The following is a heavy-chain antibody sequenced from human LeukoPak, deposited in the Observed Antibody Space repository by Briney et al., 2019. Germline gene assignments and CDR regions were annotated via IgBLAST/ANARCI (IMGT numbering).Heavy chain of an antibody. J-gene: IGHJ6*04. D-gene: IGHD3-10*02. Sequence: GGSLRLSCAASGFTFSSYEMNWVRQAPGKGLEWVSYISSNGTTIYYADSVKGRFTISRDNAKNSLYLQMNSLRAEDTAVYYCAELGITMIGGVWGKGTTVTISS. CDR3: AELGITMIGGV. CDR2: ISSNGTTI. V-gene: IGHV3-48*03. CDR1: GFTFSSYE.